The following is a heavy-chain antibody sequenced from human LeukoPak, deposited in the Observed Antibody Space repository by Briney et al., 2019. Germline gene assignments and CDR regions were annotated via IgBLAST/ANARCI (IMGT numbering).Heavy chain of an antibody. D-gene: IGHD6-13*01. CDR2: ISGSGGST. CDR1: GFTFSSYA. CDR3: AKGKAAAGGFDY. J-gene: IGHJ4*02. V-gene: IGHV3-23*01. Sequence: GSLRLSCAASGFTFSSYAMSWVRQAPGKGLEWVSAISGSGGSTYYADSVKGRFTISRDNSKNTLYLQMNSLRAEDTAVYYCAKGKAAAGGFDYWGQGTLVTVSS.